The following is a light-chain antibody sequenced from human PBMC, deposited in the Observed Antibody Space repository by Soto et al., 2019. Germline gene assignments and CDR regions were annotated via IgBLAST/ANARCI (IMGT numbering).Light chain of an antibody. J-gene: IGKJ1*01. Sequence: DIQMTQSPSTLSASVGDRVTITCRASQSISTWLAWYQQKPGKAPKLLIYSASDLESGVPSRFSGSGFGTEFTLTITSLQPDDFPTYYCQQYNSYSKFGKATLGQGTKV. CDR3: QQYNSYSKFGKAT. CDR1: QSISTW. CDR2: SAS. V-gene: IGKV1-5*03.